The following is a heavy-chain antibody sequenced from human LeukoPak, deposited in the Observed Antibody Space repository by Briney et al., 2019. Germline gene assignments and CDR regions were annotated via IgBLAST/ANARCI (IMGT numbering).Heavy chain of an antibody. CDR3: ARDRGQGYSGSYVY. Sequence: PSETLSLTCTVSGGSISSYYWSWIRQPPGKGLEWIGYIYYSGSTNYNPSLKSRVTISVDTSKNQFSLKLSSVTAADTAVYYCARDRGQGYSGSYVYWGQGTLVTVSS. J-gene: IGHJ4*02. CDR1: GGSISSYY. D-gene: IGHD1-26*01. CDR2: IYYSGST. V-gene: IGHV4-59*01.